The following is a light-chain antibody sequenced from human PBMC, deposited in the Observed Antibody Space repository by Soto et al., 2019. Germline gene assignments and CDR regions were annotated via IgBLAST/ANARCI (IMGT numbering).Light chain of an antibody. Sequence: EIVLTQSPATLSLSPGEGATLSCRASQSVASYLAWYQQKPGQAPRLLIYDVSNRASGIPARFSDSGSGTDFTPTISSLEPEDFAVYYCQQRVNWPPLTFGGGTKVEIK. CDR2: DVS. V-gene: IGKV3-11*01. CDR3: QQRVNWPPLT. CDR1: QSVASY. J-gene: IGKJ4*01.